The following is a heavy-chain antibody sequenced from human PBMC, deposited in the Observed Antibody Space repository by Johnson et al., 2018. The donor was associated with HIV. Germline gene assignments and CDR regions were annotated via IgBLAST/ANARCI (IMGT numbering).Heavy chain of an antibody. J-gene: IGHJ3*02. CDR1: GFTFSSYG. D-gene: IGHD6-25*01. V-gene: IGHV3-30*19. Sequence: QVQLVESGGGVVQPGRSLRLSCAASGFTFSSYGMHWVRQAPGKGLEWVAVIWYDGSNKYYADSVKGRFTISRDNSKNTLYLQMNSLRAEDTALYYCFLGQTQRGDAFDIWGQGTMVTVSS. CDR2: IWYDGSNK. CDR3: FLGQTQRGDAFDI.